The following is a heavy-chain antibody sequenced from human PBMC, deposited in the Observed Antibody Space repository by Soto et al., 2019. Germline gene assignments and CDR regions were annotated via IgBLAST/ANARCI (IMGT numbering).Heavy chain of an antibody. CDR2: INAANGNT. CDR1: GYTFTTYA. CDR3: ARLLSFGELSLDY. Sequence: QVQFVQSEAEVKKPGASVKVSCKASGYTFTTYAIHWVRQAPGQRLEWMGWINAANGNTKYSQKFQGRVTITRDTSASTVYMEMSRLRSDDTGVYYCARLLSFGELSLDYWGQGTLVTVSS. D-gene: IGHD3-10*01. V-gene: IGHV1-3*01. J-gene: IGHJ4*02.